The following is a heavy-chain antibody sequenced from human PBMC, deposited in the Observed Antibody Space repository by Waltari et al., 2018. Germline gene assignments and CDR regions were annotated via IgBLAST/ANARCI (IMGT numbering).Heavy chain of an antibody. CDR2: TYYSGST. CDR1: GGSISNGDYY. V-gene: IGHV4-30-4*08. D-gene: IGHD6-6*01. CDR3: ARHGPYSSFFDAFDI. Sequence: QVQLQESGPGLVKPSQTLSLTCTVSGGSISNGDYYWSWIRQPPGKGLAWIGYTYYSGSTYYNPSLKSRVTISVDTSKNQFSLKLSSVTAADTAVYYCARHGPYSSFFDAFDIWGQGTMVTVSS. J-gene: IGHJ3*02.